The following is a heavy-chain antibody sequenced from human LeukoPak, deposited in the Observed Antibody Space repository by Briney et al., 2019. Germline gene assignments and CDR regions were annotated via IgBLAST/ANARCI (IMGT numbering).Heavy chain of an antibody. CDR1: GFTFSTSW. J-gene: IGHJ3*02. CDR2: IKEDGSEE. CDR3: ARDPYDSGGSNCAAFDI. V-gene: IGHV3-7*01. D-gene: IGHD3-22*01. Sequence: GGSLRLSCAASGFTFSTSWMTWVRQAPGKGLEWVANIKEDGSEEYYVDSVKGRFTISRDNAKSSLFLQMNSLRVEDTAVYYCARDPYDSGGSNCAAFDIWGQGTMVTVSS.